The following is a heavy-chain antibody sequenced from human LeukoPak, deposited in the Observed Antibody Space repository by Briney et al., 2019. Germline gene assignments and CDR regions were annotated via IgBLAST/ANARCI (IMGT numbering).Heavy chain of an antibody. CDR2: IYHSGST. CDR1: GYSISSGYY. Sequence: PSETLSLTCTVSGYSISSGYYWGWIRQPPGKGLEWIGSIYHSGSTYYNPSLKSRVTISVDTSKNQFSLKLSSVTAADTAVYYCAGYSGYFDYWGQGTLVTVSS. CDR3: AGYSGYFDY. V-gene: IGHV4-38-2*02. J-gene: IGHJ4*02. D-gene: IGHD1-26*01.